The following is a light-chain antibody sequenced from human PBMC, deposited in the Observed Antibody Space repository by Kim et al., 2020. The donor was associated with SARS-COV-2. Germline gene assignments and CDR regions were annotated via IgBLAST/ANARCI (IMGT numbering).Light chain of an antibody. J-gene: IGKJ2*01. V-gene: IGKV1-39*01. Sequence: DIQMTQSPSSLSASVGDRVTITCRASQSISSYLNWYQQKPGKAPKLLIYAASSLQSGVPSRFSGSGSGTDFTLTISSLQPEDFATYYCQHSYSTPPMYTFGQGTKLEI. CDR1: QSISSY. CDR2: AAS. CDR3: QHSYSTPPMYT.